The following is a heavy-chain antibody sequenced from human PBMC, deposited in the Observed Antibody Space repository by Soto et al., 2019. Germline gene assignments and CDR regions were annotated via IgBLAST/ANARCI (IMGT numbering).Heavy chain of an antibody. CDR3: AREPWEAARPHYYYGMDV. CDR2: ISYDGTNK. Sequence: GGSLRLSCAASGFTFSSYAMHWVRQAPGKGLEWVAVISYDGTNKYYADSVKGRFTISRDNSKNTLYLQMNSLRAEDTAVYYCAREPWEAARPHYYYGMDVWGQGTTVTVSS. D-gene: IGHD6-6*01. V-gene: IGHV3-30-3*01. CDR1: GFTFSSYA. J-gene: IGHJ6*02.